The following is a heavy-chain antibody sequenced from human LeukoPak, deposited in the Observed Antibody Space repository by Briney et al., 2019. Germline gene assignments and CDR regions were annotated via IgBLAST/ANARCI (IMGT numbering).Heavy chain of an antibody. CDR1: GFTISTYG. J-gene: IGHJ6*02. D-gene: IGHD3-10*01. V-gene: IGHV3-66*01. Sequence: PGGSLRLSCAAAGFTISTYGMSWVRQAPGKGLEWVSVIYSGGSTYYADSVKGRFTISRDNSKNTLYLQMNSLRAEDTAVYYCARDDPTLWFGELTWGPVNYYGMDVWGQGTTVTVSS. CDR2: IYSGGST. CDR3: ARDDPTLWFGELTWGPVNYYGMDV.